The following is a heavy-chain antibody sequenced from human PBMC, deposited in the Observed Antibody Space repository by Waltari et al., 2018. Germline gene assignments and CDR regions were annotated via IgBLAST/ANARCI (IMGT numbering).Heavy chain of an antibody. CDR2: IWYDGSNK. CDR1: GFTFSSYG. Sequence: QVQLVESGGGVVQPGRSLRLPCAASGFTFSSYGMHGGRQAPGKGLEWVAVIWYDGSNKYYADSVKGRFTISRDNSKNTLYLQMNSLRAEDTAVYYCARDLGGATLPGDAFDIWGQGTMVTVSS. CDR3: ARDLGGATLPGDAFDI. J-gene: IGHJ3*02. V-gene: IGHV3-33*01. D-gene: IGHD1-26*01.